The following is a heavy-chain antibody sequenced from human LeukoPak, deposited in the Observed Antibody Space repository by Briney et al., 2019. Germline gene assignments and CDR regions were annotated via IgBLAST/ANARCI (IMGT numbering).Heavy chain of an antibody. D-gene: IGHD3-22*01. V-gene: IGHV4-34*01. CDR1: GGSFRGYY. J-gene: IGHJ4*02. CDR3: ERGPNYYDKFLY. Sequence: PSETLPLTCAFSGGSFRGYYWSWIRQPPGKGLEWIGEINHSGSTNYNPSLKSRVTISVDTSKNQFSLKLSAVTAADAAVYYCERGPNYYDKFLYWGQGTLVTVSS. CDR2: INHSGST.